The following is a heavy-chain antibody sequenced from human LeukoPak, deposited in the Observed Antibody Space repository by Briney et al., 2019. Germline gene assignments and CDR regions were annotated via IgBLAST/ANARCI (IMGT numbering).Heavy chain of an antibody. Sequence: PSETLSLTCAVYGGSFSGYYWSWIRQPPGKGLEWIGEINHSGSTNYNPSLKSRVTISVDTSKNQSSLKLSSVTAADTAVYYCARSDSGYDPPDYWGQGTLVTVSS. CDR1: GGSFSGYY. V-gene: IGHV4-34*01. CDR3: ARSDSGYDPPDY. CDR2: INHSGST. J-gene: IGHJ4*02. D-gene: IGHD5-12*01.